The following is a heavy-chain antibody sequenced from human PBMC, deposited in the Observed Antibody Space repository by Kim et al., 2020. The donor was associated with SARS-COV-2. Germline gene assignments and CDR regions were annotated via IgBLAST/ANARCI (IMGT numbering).Heavy chain of an antibody. CDR1: GYTFTSYG. CDR3: ARDRGIAVNYYFDY. D-gene: IGHD6-19*01. Sequence: ASVKVSCKASGYTFTSYGISWVRQAPGQGLEWMGWISAYNGNTNYAQKLQGRVTMTTDTSTSTAYMELRSLRSDDTAVYYCARDRGIAVNYYFDYWGQGTLVTVSS. J-gene: IGHJ4*02. V-gene: IGHV1-18*04. CDR2: ISAYNGNT.